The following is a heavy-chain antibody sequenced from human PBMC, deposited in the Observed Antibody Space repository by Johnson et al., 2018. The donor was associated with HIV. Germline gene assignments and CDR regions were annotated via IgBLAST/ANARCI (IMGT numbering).Heavy chain of an antibody. V-gene: IGHV3-30*02. CDR3: AKLVGATHPLDI. Sequence: QVQLVESGGGVVQPGRSLRLSCAASGFTVSSNYMSWVRQAPGKGLEWVAFIRYDGNNRNYADSVKGRFSISRDNSKNTLYLQMNRLRTEDTALYYCAKLVGATHPLDIWGQGTMVTVSS. CDR1: GFTVSSNY. D-gene: IGHD1-26*01. CDR2: IRYDGNNR. J-gene: IGHJ3*02.